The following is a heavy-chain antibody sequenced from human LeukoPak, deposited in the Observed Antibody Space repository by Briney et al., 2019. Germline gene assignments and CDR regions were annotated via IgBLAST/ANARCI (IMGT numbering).Heavy chain of an antibody. Sequence: SETLSLTCTVSGYSISSGYYWGWIRQPPGKGLEWIGSIYHSGSTYYNPSLKSRVTISVDTSKNQFSLKLSSVTAADTAVYYCARVTTGPITTHCTNGVCYKSHIGDDSSGWYYFDYWGQGTLVTVSS. J-gene: IGHJ4*02. CDR1: GYSISSGYY. CDR3: ARVTTGPITTHCTNGVCYKSHIGDDSSGWYYFDY. V-gene: IGHV4-38-2*02. D-gene: IGHD2-8*01. CDR2: IYHSGST.